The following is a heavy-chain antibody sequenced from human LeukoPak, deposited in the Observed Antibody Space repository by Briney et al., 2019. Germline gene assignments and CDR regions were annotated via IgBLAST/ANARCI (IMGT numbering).Heavy chain of an antibody. V-gene: IGHV5-51*01. D-gene: IGHD2-21*02. J-gene: IGHJ3*01. CDR2: IYPGNSDT. CDR1: GYSFTDYW. CDR3: ASPQAAYCGGDCYSP. Sequence: GESLKISCKASGYSFTDYWIGWVRQMPGKGLEWMGIIYPGNSDTGYSPSLQGQVPISVDKSITTAYLQWSSLKASDTAMYYCASPQAAYCGGDCYSPWGQGTKVTVSS.